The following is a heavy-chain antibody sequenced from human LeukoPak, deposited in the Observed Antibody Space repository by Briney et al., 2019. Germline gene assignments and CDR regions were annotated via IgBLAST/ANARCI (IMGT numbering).Heavy chain of an antibody. CDR2: ISYDENNK. Sequence: GRSLRLSRAASGFTFSNYAMYWVRQAPGKGLEWVAVISYDENNKYYTDSVKGRFTISRDNSKNTLYLQMNSLRAEDTAVYFCARSQWSDYWGQGTLVTVSS. CDR3: ARSQWSDY. J-gene: IGHJ4*02. D-gene: IGHD2-8*01. CDR1: GFTFSNYA. V-gene: IGHV3-30-3*01.